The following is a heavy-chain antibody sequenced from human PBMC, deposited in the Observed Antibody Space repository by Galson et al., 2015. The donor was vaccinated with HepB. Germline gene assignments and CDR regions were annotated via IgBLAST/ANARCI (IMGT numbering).Heavy chain of an antibody. D-gene: IGHD6-19*01. J-gene: IGHJ1*01. CDR2: ISYDGSNK. CDR1: GFNFSRYA. CDR3: ARDGQQWLPRLALRYFQH. V-gene: IGHV3-30*04. Sequence: SLRLSCAASGFNFSRYAMHWVRQAPGKGLEWVAVISYDGSNKYYADSVKGRFTISRDNSKNTLYVQVSSLRAEDTAVYFCARDGQQWLPRLALRYFQHWGQGTLVTVSP.